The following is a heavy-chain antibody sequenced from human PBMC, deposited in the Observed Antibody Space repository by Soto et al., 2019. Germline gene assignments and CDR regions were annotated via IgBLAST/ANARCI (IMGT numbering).Heavy chain of an antibody. V-gene: IGHV4-61*01. Sequence: PSETLSLTCSVSGVSVTTDTYYWGWIRQSPGKGLEWIGYIYHIGSTKYNPSLKGRVTISLHTSKSQFSLSLRSATAADTATYYCARGTRALITSFFAYWGQGIPVTVSS. D-gene: IGHD1-20*01. CDR1: GVSVTTDTYY. CDR2: IYHIGST. CDR3: ARGTRALITSFFAY. J-gene: IGHJ4*02.